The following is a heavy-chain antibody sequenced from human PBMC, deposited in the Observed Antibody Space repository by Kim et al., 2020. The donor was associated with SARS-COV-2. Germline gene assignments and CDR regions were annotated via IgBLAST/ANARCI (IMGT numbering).Heavy chain of an antibody. CDR1: GGSISSGGYY. J-gene: IGHJ5*02. V-gene: IGHV4-31*03. CDR3: ARATFGEFTYWFDP. D-gene: IGHD3-10*01. Sequence: SETLSLTCTVSGGSISSGGYYWSWIRQHPGKGLEWIGYIYYSGSTYYNPSLKSRVTISVDTSKNQFSLKLSSVTAADTAVYYCARATFGEFTYWFDPWGQGTLVTVSS. CDR2: IYYSGST.